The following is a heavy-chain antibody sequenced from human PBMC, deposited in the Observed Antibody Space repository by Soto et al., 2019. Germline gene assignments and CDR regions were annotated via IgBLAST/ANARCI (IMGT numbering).Heavy chain of an antibody. D-gene: IGHD3-16*01. CDR3: ARGNYGSFHY. V-gene: IGHV3-7*04. Sequence: SLRLSCAASGFTFSNYWMRWVRQAPGKGLEWVASIKQDGSEKFYVDSVRGRFTISRDNAKNSLYLQMNSLRAEDTAVYYCARGNYGSFHYWGQGTMVTVS. CDR2: IKQDGSEK. CDR1: GFTFSNYW. J-gene: IGHJ4*02.